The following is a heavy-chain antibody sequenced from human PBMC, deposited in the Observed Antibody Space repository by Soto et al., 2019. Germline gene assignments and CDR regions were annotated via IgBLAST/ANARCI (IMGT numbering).Heavy chain of an antibody. V-gene: IGHV1-69*01. Sequence: QVQLVQSGAEVKKPGSSVQVSCKASGGTFSSYAISWVRQAPGQGLEWMGGIIPIFGIANYAQKFQGRVTLTADESTRTAYMELSILRSEDTAVYYCARRRYSISSNWYFDLWGRGTLVTVSS. J-gene: IGHJ2*01. CDR3: ARRRYSISSNWYFDL. D-gene: IGHD6-6*01. CDR1: GGTFSSYA. CDR2: IIPIFGIA.